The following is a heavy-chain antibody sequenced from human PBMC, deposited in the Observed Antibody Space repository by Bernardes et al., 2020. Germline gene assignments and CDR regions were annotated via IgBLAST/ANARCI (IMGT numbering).Heavy chain of an antibody. CDR3: AKDPTDRIGYFAY. D-gene: IGHD1-26*01. CDR2: IAHDGSVK. CDR1: GFSFSRQG. Sequence: GGSLRLSCAASGFSFSRQGMHWVRQAPGKGLDWVAAIAHDGSVKYYAASVKGRFTIGRDNSDNTLYLYMDSLRVEDTAVYHCAKDPTDRIGYFAYWGQGALVTVSS. J-gene: IGHJ4*02. V-gene: IGHV3-30*18.